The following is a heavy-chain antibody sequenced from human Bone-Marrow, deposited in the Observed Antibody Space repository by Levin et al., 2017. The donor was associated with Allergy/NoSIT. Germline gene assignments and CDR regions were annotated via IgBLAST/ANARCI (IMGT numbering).Heavy chain of an antibody. CDR3: ARGREKDSSSWYRAFDL. CDR2: MKQDGSEK. Sequence: QTGGSLRLSCAASEFTFSRYWMTWVRHAPGKRLEWVATMKQDGSEKYYVDSVKGRFTISRDDFNNTLYLRMNGLRADDTAVYYCARGREKDSSSWYRAFDLWGRGTMVTVS. J-gene: IGHJ3*01. CDR1: EFTFSRYW. V-gene: IGHV3-7*04. D-gene: IGHD6-13*01.